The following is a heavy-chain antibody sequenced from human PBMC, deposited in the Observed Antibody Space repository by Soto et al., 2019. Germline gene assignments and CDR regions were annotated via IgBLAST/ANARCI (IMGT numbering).Heavy chain of an antibody. CDR1: GFTFSSFG. J-gene: IGHJ4*02. Sequence: QVQLVESGGGVVQPGRSLRLSWVVPGFTFSSFGMHWVRQAPGKGLEWVAVIAFDGSDEYYGDSVKGRFSISRDNSKSTLYLQMNSLRPEDAAVYYCAKGLYSYGSSYFESWGQGTLVTVSS. CDR3: AKGLYSYGSSYFES. V-gene: IGHV3-30*18. CDR2: IAFDGSDE. D-gene: IGHD5-18*01.